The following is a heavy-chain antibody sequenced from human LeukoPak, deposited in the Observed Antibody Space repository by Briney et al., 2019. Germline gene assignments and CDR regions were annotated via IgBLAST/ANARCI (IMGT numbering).Heavy chain of an antibody. CDR2: IYYTGST. D-gene: IGHD2-21*02. CDR1: GGSISSYY. J-gene: IGHJ4*02. CDR3: ARDVYCGGDCSYFDS. V-gene: IGHV4-59*01. Sequence: PSETLSLTCTVSGGSISSYYWSWIRQPPGKGLEWIGYIYYTGSTNYNPSLKNRVTISVDRSKNQFSLKLSSVTAADTAVYYCARDVYCGGDCSYFDSWGQGTLVTVSS.